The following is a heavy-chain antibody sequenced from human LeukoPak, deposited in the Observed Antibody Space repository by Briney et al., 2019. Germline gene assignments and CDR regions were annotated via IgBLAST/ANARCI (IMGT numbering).Heavy chain of an antibody. CDR3: ARLGWFRWFDP. CDR2: IYYSGST. CDR1: GGSISSYY. Sequence: PSETLSLTCTVSGGSISSYYWSWIRQPPGKGLEWIGYIYYSGSTNYNPSLKSRVTISVDTSKNQFSLKLSSVTAADTAVYYYARLGWFRWFDPWGQGTLVTVSS. D-gene: IGHD3/OR15-3a*01. J-gene: IGHJ5*02. V-gene: IGHV4-59*01.